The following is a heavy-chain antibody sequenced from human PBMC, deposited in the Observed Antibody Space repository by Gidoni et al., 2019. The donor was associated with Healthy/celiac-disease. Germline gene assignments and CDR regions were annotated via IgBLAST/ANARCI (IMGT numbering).Heavy chain of an antibody. CDR1: GFTVSSYG. V-gene: IGHV3-33*01. J-gene: IGHJ4*02. Sequence: QVQLVESGGGVVQPGRSLRLSCAASGFTVSSYGMHWVRQAPGKGLEWVAVIWYDGSNKYYADSVKGRFTISRDNSKNTLYLQMNSLRAEDTAVYYCARVNEGYWGQGTLVTVSS. CDR2: IWYDGSNK. CDR3: ARVNEGY. D-gene: IGHD1-1*01.